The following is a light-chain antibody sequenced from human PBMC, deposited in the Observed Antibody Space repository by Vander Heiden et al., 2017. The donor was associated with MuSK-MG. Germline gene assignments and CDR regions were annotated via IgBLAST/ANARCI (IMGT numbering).Light chain of an antibody. CDR1: QSVSSN. J-gene: IGKJ2*01. CDR2: GAS. CDR3: QQYKNWPQYT. V-gene: IGKV3-15*01. Sequence: EIVMTQSPANLSVSPGERATLSCRASQSVSSNLAWYQQKPGQAPRLLIYGASTRATGIPARFSGSGYGTEFTLTISSRQSEDFAVYYCQQYKNWPQYTFGQRTKLEIK.